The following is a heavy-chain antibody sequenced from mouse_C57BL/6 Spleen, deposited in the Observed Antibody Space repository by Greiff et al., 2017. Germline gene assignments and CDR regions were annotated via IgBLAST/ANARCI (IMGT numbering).Heavy chain of an antibody. J-gene: IGHJ4*01. CDR2: IRNKANGYTT. CDR3: ARSRIVDYAMDY. Sequence: DVKLVESGGGLVQPGGSLSLSCAASGFTFTDYYMSWVRQPPGKALEWLGFIRNKANGYTTEYSASVKGRFTISRDNSQSILYLQMNALRAEDSATYYCARSRIVDYAMDYWGQGTSVTVSS. V-gene: IGHV7-3*01. CDR1: GFTFTDYY.